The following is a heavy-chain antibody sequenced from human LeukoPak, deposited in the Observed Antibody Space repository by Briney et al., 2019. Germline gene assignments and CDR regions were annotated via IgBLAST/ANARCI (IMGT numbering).Heavy chain of an antibody. J-gene: IGHJ4*02. D-gene: IGHD6-13*01. Sequence: SETPSLTCAVYGGSFSGYYWSWIRQPPGKGLEWIGEINHSGSTNYNPSLKSRVTISVDTSKNQFSLKLSSVTAADTAVYYCVRGSRADFDYWGQGTLVTVSS. V-gene: IGHV4-34*01. CDR1: GGSFSGYY. CDR3: VRGSRADFDY. CDR2: INHSGST.